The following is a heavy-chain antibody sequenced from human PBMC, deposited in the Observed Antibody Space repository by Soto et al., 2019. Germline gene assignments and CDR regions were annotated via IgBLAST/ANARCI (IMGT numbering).Heavy chain of an antibody. J-gene: IGHJ3*02. CDR1: GYTFTSYG. D-gene: IGHD2-15*01. V-gene: IGHV1-18*01. CDR2: ISAYNGNT. Sequence: ASVKVSCKASGYTFTSYGISWVRQAPGQGLEWMGWISAYNGNTNYAQKLQGRVTMTTDTSTSTAYMELRSLRSDDTAVYYCGRAGFVVVVAAADAFDIWGQGTMVTVSS. CDR3: GRAGFVVVVAAADAFDI.